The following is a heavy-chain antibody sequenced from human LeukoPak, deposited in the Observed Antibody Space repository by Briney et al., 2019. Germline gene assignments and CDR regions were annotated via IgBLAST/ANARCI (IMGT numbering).Heavy chain of an antibody. D-gene: IGHD3-9*01. V-gene: IGHV1-2*02. CDR2: IIPNSGGT. J-gene: IGHJ4*02. Sequence: ASVKVSCKASGGTFSSYAISWVRQAPGQGLEWMGGIIPNSGGTNYAQKFQGRVTMTRDTSISTAYMELSRLRSDDTAVYYCARVHRRYFDWAPFDYWGQGTLVTVSS. CDR3: ARVHRRYFDWAPFDY. CDR1: GGTFSSYA.